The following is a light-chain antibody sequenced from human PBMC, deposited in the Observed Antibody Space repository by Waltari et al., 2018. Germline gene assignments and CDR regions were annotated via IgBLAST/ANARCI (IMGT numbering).Light chain of an antibody. CDR1: QSIKTN. Sequence: EIVLTQSPATLSVPPGERATLPCRASQSIKTNLAWYQQRPGQAPRLLIYGASNRAAGVPARFSGGGSGTDFTLTISSLQSEDYALYYCQQYNNWPPVFTFGPGTKLDVK. CDR3: QQYNNWPPVFT. J-gene: IGKJ3*01. CDR2: GAS. V-gene: IGKV3-15*01.